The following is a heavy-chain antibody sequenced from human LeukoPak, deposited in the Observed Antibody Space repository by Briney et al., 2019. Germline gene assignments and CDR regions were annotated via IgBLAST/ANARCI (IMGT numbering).Heavy chain of an antibody. CDR3: ARDALDYVWGSYRGLDY. J-gene: IGHJ4*02. Sequence: PSETLSLTCAVSGYSISSSNWWGWIRQPPEKGLEWIGYIYYSGSTNYNPSLKSRVTISVDTSKNQFSLKLSSVTAADTAVYYCARDALDYVWGSYRGLDYWGQGTLVTVSS. CDR2: IYYSGST. D-gene: IGHD3-16*02. V-gene: IGHV4-28*03. CDR1: GYSISSSNW.